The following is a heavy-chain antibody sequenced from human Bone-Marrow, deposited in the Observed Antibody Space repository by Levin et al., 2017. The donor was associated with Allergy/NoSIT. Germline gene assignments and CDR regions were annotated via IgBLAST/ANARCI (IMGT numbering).Heavy chain of an antibody. J-gene: IGHJ4*02. CDR3: AKDPERGGYWYFDY. Sequence: QPGGSLRLSCAASGFTFKDYAMSWVRRAPGKGLEWVSALSASGTTTFYADSVKGRFTISRDNSKNTLYLQMNSLRAEDTATYFCAKDPERGGYWYFDYWGQGTVVTVSS. D-gene: IGHD6-25*01. CDR2: LSASGTTT. V-gene: IGHV3-23*01. CDR1: GFTFKDYA.